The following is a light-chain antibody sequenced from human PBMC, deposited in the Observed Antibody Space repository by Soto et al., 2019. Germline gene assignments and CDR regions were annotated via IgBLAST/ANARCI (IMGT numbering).Light chain of an antibody. CDR2: AAS. J-gene: IGKJ1*01. V-gene: IGKV3-20*01. CDR3: QQYGSSPRT. CDR1: QSVRSSY. Sequence: EIVFTQSPDTLSLSPGASATLSCRASQSVRSSYLAWYQQTPGQAPRLLIYAASSRATGIPDRFSGSGSGTDFTLTISRLEAEDFAVYYCQQYGSSPRTFGQGTKVDIK.